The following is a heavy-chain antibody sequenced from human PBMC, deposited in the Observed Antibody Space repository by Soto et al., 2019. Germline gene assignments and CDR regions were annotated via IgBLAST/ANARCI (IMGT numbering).Heavy chain of an antibody. D-gene: IGHD6-19*01. CDR2: ISYDGSNK. Sequence: GGSLRLSCAASGFTFSSYGMHWVRQAPGKGLEWVAVISYDGSNKYYADSVKGRFTISRDNSKNTLYLQMNSLRAEDTAVYYCAKVRGEQWLVFAFDIWGQGTMVTVSS. J-gene: IGHJ3*02. CDR1: GFTFSSYG. V-gene: IGHV3-30*18. CDR3: AKVRGEQWLVFAFDI.